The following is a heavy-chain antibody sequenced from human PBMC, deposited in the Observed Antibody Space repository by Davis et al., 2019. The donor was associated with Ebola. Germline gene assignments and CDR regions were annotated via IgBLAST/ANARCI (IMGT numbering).Heavy chain of an antibody. CDR3: ARTAVAGTGDY. CDR2: IKQDGSEK. V-gene: IGHV3-7*01. CDR1: GFTFSTYS. J-gene: IGHJ4*02. Sequence: GGSLRLSCAASGFTFSTYSMNWVRQAPGKGLEWVANIKQDGSEKYYVDSVKGRFTISRDNAKNSLYLQMNSLRAEDTAVYYCARTAVAGTGDYWGQGTLVTVSS. D-gene: IGHD6-19*01.